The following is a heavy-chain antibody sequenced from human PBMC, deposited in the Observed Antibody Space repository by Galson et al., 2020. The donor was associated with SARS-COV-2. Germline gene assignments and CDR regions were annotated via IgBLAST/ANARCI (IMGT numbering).Heavy chain of an antibody. Sequence: GGSLRPYYAGSVYTDNNYAMSCVRHAPGKGPDSVASPTGTGGAKLNAYSTQRRFTISSDNSKRTGYLQMQSLRVEDTAVYYCAKVAVYDFWNGEDDSYFDHWGQGSLVTVSS. CDR2: PTGTGGAK. CDR3: AKVAVYDFWNGEDDSYFDH. D-gene: IGHD3-3*01. CDR1: VYTDNNYA. J-gene: IGHJ4*02. V-gene: IGHV3-23*01.